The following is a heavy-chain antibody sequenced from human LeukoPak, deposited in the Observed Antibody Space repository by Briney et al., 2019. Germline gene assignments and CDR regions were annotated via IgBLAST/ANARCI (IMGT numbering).Heavy chain of an antibody. Sequence: GGSLRLSCSASGFTFSKYAIHWVRQAPGKGLEYVSAISSSGNSTYYADSVKGRFTISRDNSKNTVSLQMSSLRAEDTAVYYCSSRWILLTAIPDYWGQGTLVTVSS. V-gene: IGHV3-64D*06. CDR2: ISSSGNST. CDR1: GFTFSKYA. CDR3: SSRWILLTAIPDY. D-gene: IGHD2-21*02. J-gene: IGHJ4*02.